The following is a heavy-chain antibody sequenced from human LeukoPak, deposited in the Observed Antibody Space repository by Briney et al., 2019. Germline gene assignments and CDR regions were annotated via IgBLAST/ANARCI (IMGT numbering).Heavy chain of an antibody. Sequence: PGGSLRLSCAASGFTFSSYAMHWVRQAPGKGLEWVAVISYDGSNKYYADSVKGRFTISRDNSKNTLYLQMNSLRAEDTAVYYCARDRYDFWSGYQFDYWGQGTLVTVSS. V-gene: IGHV3-30-3*01. CDR1: GFTFSSYA. D-gene: IGHD3-3*01. CDR3: ARDRYDFWSGYQFDY. CDR2: ISYDGSNK. J-gene: IGHJ4*02.